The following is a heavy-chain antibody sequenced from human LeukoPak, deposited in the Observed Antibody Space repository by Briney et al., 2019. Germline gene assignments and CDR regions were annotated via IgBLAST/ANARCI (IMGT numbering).Heavy chain of an antibody. D-gene: IGHD5-18*01. V-gene: IGHV4-34*01. CDR3: ATRMLWLSICWPNWFDP. CDR2: INHSGST. J-gene: IGHJ5*02. CDR1: GGSFSGYY. Sequence: SETLSLTCAVYGGSFSGYYWSWIRQPPGKGLEWIGEINHSGSTNYNPSLKSRVTISVDTSKNQFSLKLSSVTAADTAVYYCATRMLWLSICWPNWFDPWGQGTLVTVSS.